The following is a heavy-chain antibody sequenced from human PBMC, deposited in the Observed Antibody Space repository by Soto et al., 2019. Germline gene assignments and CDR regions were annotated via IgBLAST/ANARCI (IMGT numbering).Heavy chain of an antibody. J-gene: IGHJ5*02. CDR1: GFTFSSYS. CDR3: ASLEYSSSRFDP. CDR2: ISSSSSYI. D-gene: IGHD6-6*01. Sequence: TGGSLRLSCAASGFTFSSYSMNWVRQAPGKGLEWVSSISSSSSYIYYADSVKGRFTISRDNAKNSLYLQMNSLRAEDTAVYYCASLEYSSSRFDPWGQGTLVTVSS. V-gene: IGHV3-21*01.